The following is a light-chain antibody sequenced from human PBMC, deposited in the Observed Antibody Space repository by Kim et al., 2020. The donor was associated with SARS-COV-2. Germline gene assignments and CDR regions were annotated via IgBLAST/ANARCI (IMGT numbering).Light chain of an antibody. J-gene: IGKJ5*01. CDR3: QQYGSSPPIT. CDR2: GAS. CDR1: QSVSGSY. Sequence: RGERATLPCRASQSVSGSYLAWYQQRPGQAPRLLIYGASSRATGIPDRFSGSGSGTDFTLTISRLEPEDFAVYYCQQYGSSPPITFGQGTRLEIK. V-gene: IGKV3-20*01.